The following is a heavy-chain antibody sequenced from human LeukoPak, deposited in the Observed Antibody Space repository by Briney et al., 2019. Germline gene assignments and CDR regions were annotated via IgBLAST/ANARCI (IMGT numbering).Heavy chain of an antibody. V-gene: IGHV4-4*02. J-gene: IGHJ3*02. CDR3: ARTLDLGQWLQTPSDAFDI. CDR1: GGSISSSNW. Sequence: PSRTLSLNCAVSGGSISSSNWWSWVRQPPGKGLVWIVEIYHSGSTNYNPSLKSRVTISVDKSKNQFSLKLSSVTAADTAVYYCARTLDLGQWLQTPSDAFDIWGQGTMVTVSS. CDR2: IYHSGST. D-gene: IGHD6-19*01.